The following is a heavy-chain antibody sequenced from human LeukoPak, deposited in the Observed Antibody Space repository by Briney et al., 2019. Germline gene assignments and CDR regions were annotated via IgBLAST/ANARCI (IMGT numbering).Heavy chain of an antibody. CDR2: ISTDGSST. Sequence: GGSLRLSCAASGFTFSSYWMHWVRQAPGKGLVWVSRISTDGSSTSYADSVKGRFTISRDNAKNTLYLQMNSLRAEDTAVYYCAKNYGDYVLYYYGMDVWGQGTTVTVSS. D-gene: IGHD4-17*01. V-gene: IGHV3-74*01. J-gene: IGHJ6*02. CDR1: GFTFSSYW. CDR3: AKNYGDYVLYYYGMDV.